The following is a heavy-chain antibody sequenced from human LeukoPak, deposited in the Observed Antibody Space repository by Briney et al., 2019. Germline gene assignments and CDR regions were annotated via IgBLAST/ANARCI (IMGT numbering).Heavy chain of an antibody. V-gene: IGHV1-69*13. Sequence: ASVNVSCKASGGTFSSYAISWVRQAPGQGLEWMGGIIPIFGTANYAQKFQGRVTITADESTSTAYMELSSLRSEDTAVYYCARQGRFGELFWFDPWGQGTLVTVSS. D-gene: IGHD3-10*01. CDR2: IIPIFGTA. CDR3: ARQGRFGELFWFDP. CDR1: GGTFSSYA. J-gene: IGHJ5*02.